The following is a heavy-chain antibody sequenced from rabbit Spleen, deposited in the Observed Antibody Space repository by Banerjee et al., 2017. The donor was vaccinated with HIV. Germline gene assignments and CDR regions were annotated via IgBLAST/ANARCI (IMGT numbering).Heavy chain of an antibody. Sequence: QSLEESGGGLVKPGSSLTLTCEASGFPFSEKAVMCWVRQAPGKGLTWIACINAVTGKAVYASWAKGRFTFSKTSSTTVTLQVTSLTAADTATYFCARDMGVAAGYYFNLWGPGTLVTVS. V-gene: IGHV1S40*01. CDR1: GFPFSEKAV. D-gene: IGHD4-1*01. CDR2: INAVTGKA. CDR3: ARDMGVAAGYYFNL. J-gene: IGHJ4*01.